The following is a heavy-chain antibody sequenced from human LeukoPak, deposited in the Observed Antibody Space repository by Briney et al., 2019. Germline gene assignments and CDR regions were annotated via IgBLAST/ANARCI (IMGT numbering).Heavy chain of an antibody. Sequence: SETLSLTCTVSGGSISSYYWSWIRQPPGKGLEWIGYIYYSGSTNYNPSLKSRVTISVDTSKDQFSLKLSSVTAADTAVYYCARISCSGGSCYIDYWGQGTLVTVSS. D-gene: IGHD2-15*01. V-gene: IGHV4-59*01. CDR1: GGSISSYY. CDR3: ARISCSGGSCYIDY. J-gene: IGHJ4*02. CDR2: IYYSGST.